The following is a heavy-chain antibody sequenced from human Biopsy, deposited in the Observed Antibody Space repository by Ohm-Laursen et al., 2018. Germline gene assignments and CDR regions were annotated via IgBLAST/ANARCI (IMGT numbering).Heavy chain of an antibody. CDR3: ARGSNDFGGLYFPR. CDR2: ISYTGYT. D-gene: IGHD4-23*01. V-gene: IGHV4-59*11. Sequence: GTLPLTCTVSGGSFTGHYWSWIRQPPGKGLEWIGHISYTGYTSYNASLKSRVTISVDTSRNHFSLRLSSLTAADTAVYYCARGSNDFGGLYFPRWGQGTLPTVSS. J-gene: IGHJ4*02. CDR1: GGSFTGHY.